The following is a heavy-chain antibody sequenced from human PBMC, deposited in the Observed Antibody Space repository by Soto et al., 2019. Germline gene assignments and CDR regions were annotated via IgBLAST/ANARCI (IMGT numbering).Heavy chain of an antibody. J-gene: IGHJ5*02. Sequence: QVQLQQWGAGLLKPSETLSLTCAVYGGSFSGYYWSWIRQPPGKGLEWIGEINHSGSTNYNPSLKSRFPISVDRSRNRFPLRLGSVPAADRAVYYWARGVRVVPAAILGVWFDPWGQGTLVTVSS. CDR1: GGSFSGYY. CDR3: ARGVRVVPAAILGVWFDP. V-gene: IGHV4-34*01. D-gene: IGHD2-2*01. CDR2: INHSGST.